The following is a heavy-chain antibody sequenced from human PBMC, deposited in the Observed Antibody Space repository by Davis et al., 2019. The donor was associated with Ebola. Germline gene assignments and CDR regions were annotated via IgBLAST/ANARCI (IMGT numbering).Heavy chain of an antibody. CDR2: INHSGST. V-gene: IGHV4-34*01. CDR1: GGSFSGYY. J-gene: IGHJ4*02. CDR3: AGSMIVVAPPDY. D-gene: IGHD3-22*01. Sequence: SETLSLTCAVYGGSFSGYYWSWIRQPPGKGLEWIGEINHSGSTNYNPSLKSRVTISVDTSKNQFSLKLSSVTAADTAVYYYAGSMIVVAPPDYWGQGTLVTVSS.